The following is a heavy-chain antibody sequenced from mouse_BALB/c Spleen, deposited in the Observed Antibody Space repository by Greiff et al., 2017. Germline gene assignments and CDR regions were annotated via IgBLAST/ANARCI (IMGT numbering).Heavy chain of an antibody. J-gene: IGHJ3*01. CDR1: GFSLTSYD. Sequence: QAQLQQSGPGLVAPSQSLSITCTVSGFSLTSYDISWIRQPPGKGLEWLGVIWTGGGTNYNSAFMSRLSISKDNSKSQVFLKMNSLQTDDTAIYYCVRDPLLLRYWGQGTLVTVSA. CDR2: IWTGGGT. D-gene: IGHD1-1*01. CDR3: VRDPLLLRY. V-gene: IGHV2-9-2*01.